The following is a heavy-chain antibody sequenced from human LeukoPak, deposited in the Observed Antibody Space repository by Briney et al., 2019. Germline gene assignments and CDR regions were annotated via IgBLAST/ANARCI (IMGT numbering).Heavy chain of an antibody. CDR1: GYTFTNYY. CDR3: ARFAVHRRLAVAGQFGLDY. CDR2: INPSGGST. J-gene: IGHJ4*02. V-gene: IGHV1-46*01. D-gene: IGHD6-19*01. Sequence: ASVKVSCKPSGYTFTNYYIHWVRQAPGQGLEWMGIINPSGGSTNYAQKFQGRVTMTRDTSTSTVYMELSSLRSEDTAVYYCARFAVHRRLAVAGQFGLDYWGQGTLVTVSS.